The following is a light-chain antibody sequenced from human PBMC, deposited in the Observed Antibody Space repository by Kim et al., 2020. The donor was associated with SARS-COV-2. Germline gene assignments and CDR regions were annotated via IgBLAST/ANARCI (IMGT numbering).Light chain of an antibody. J-gene: IGKJ4*01. V-gene: IGKV3-15*01. CDR2: GSS. CDR1: QSVRTN. Sequence: VSPGESATLSCRASQSVRTNLAWYQQKPGQAPRLVIYGSSTRAAAFPARFSGSGSGTEFTLTITSLQSEDFAVYYCQHYDDWPLTFGGGTKVDIK. CDR3: QHYDDWPLT.